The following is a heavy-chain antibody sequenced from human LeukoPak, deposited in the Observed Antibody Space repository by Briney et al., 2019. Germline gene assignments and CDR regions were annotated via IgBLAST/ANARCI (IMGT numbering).Heavy chain of an antibody. CDR1: GGSISSYY. V-gene: IGHV4-59*01. Sequence: NPSETLSLTCTVSGGSISSYYWSWIRQPPGKGLEWIGYIYYSGSTNYNPSLKSRVTISVDTSKNQFSLKLSSVTAADTAVYYCARSLPSDYYGSGSHDYWGQGTLVTVSS. D-gene: IGHD3-10*01. J-gene: IGHJ4*02. CDR2: IYYSGST. CDR3: ARSLPSDYYGSGSHDY.